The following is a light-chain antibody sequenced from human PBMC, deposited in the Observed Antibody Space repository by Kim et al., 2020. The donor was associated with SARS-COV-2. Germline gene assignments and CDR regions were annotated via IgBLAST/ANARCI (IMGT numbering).Light chain of an antibody. CDR1: QSVSSY. CDR2: DAS. Sequence: SLSPGERATLSRRASQSVSSYLAWYQQKPGQAPRLLLYDASNRATGIPARFSGSGSGTDFTLTISSLEPEDFAVYYCQQRSNWLTFGGGTKVDIK. J-gene: IGKJ4*01. CDR3: QQRSNWLT. V-gene: IGKV3-11*01.